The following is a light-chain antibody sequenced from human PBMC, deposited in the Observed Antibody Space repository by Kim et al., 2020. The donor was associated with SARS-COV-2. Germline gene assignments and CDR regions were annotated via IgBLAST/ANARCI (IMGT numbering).Light chain of an antibody. CDR3: QQCSNYPLT. V-gene: IGKV1-5*01. Sequence: GDRATITCRASQSVRSRLAWYQQKPGQAPKLLIYDASNWARGVPSRFSGSESGTDFTLTISSLQSDDSAAYYCQQCSNYPLTFGQGTQVEI. J-gene: IGKJ5*01. CDR2: DAS. CDR1: QSVRSR.